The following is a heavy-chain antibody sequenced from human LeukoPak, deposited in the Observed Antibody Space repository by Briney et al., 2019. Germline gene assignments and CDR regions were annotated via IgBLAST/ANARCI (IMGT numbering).Heavy chain of an antibody. CDR1: GGSISSSSHY. J-gene: IGHJ4*02. CDR3: ARRYGFPRGKFFVY. Sequence: SETLSLTCTVSGGSISSSSHYWGWIRLPPGKGLEWIGSIYYSGTAFYNPSLKSRVTISIDTSKNQFSLNLSSVAAADTAVYYCARRYGFPRGKFFVYWGQGTLVTVSS. D-gene: IGHD1-14*01. V-gene: IGHV4-39*01. CDR2: IYYSGTA.